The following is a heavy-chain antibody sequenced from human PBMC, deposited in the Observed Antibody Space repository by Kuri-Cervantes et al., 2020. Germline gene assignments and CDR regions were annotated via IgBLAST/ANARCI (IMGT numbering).Heavy chain of an antibody. D-gene: IGHD1-1*01. CDR1: GGSFSGYY. J-gene: IGHJ4*02. Sequence: SQTLSLTCAVYGGSFSGYYWSWIRQPPGKGLEWIGEINHSGSTNYNPSLKSRVTISVDTSKNQFSLKLSSVTAADTAVYYCARGSLERAYWGQGTLVTVSS. CDR2: INHSGST. CDR3: ARGSLERAY. V-gene: IGHV4-34*01.